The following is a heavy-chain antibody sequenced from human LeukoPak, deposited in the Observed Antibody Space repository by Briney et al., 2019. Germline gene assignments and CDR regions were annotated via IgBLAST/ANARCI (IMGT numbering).Heavy chain of an antibody. D-gene: IGHD2-15*01. J-gene: IGHJ4*02. V-gene: IGHV3-33*06. CDR1: GFTFSTSG. CDR3: AKQLGYCSDGSCYFPY. CDR2: IWYDGSNK. Sequence: GRSLRLSCAASGFTFSTSGMHWVRQAPGKGLEWVAVIWYDGSNKHYAESVKGRFSISRDNSKSTLYLQMNSLRAEDTAVYYCAKQLGYCSDGSCYFPYWGQGTLVTVSS.